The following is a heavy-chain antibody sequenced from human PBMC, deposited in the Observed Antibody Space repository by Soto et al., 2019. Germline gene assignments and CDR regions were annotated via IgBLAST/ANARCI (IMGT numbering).Heavy chain of an antibody. Sequence: QVQLQESGPGLVRPSETLSLTCTVSGGSISNYFWCWVRQPQGKGLQWIGYISYSGTTNDNPSLRCRPTISVDTSDYQSSLKLSSAPAADTALYDCARRVKYGSGRRPAYYFDSWGHATLVTVSS. J-gene: IGHJ4*01. CDR1: GGSISNYF. D-gene: IGHD3-10*01. CDR2: ISYSGTT. V-gene: IGHV4-59*01. CDR3: ARRVKYGSGRRPAYYFDS.